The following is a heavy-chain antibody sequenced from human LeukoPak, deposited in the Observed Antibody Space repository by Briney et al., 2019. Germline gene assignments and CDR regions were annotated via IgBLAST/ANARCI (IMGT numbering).Heavy chain of an antibody. D-gene: IGHD2-15*01. V-gene: IGHV1-18*01. J-gene: IGHJ4*02. CDR2: ICAYNGNT. CDR3: ARGGYCSGGSCFGYFDY. CDR1: GYTFTSYG. Sequence: VASVKVSCKASGYTFTSYGISWVRQAPGQGLEWMGWICAYNGNTNYAQKLQGRVTMTTDTSTSTAYMELRSLRSDDTAVYYCARGGYCSGGSCFGYFDYWGQGTLVTVSS.